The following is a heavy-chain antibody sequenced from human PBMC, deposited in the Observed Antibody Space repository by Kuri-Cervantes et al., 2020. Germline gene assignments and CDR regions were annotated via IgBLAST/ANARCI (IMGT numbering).Heavy chain of an antibody. D-gene: IGHD6-13*01. J-gene: IGHJ4*02. CDR3: AREMYSSSPFDY. Sequence: ETLSLTCAASGFTFSSYSMNWVRQAPGKGLEWVSVIYSGGSTYYADSVKGRFTISRDNSKNTLYLQMNSLRAEDTAVYYCAREMYSSSPFDYWGQGTLVTVSS. V-gene: IGHV3-66*02. CDR1: GFTFSSYS. CDR2: IYSGGST.